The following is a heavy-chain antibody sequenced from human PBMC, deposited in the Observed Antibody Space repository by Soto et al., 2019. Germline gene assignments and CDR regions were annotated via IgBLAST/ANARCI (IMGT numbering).Heavy chain of an antibody. CDR3: ARDLRFRGFYGMDV. CDR1: GGSISSGGYY. D-gene: IGHD3-10*01. V-gene: IGHV4-31*03. CDR2: IYYIGST. Sequence: QVQLQESGPGLVKPSQNLSLTCTVSGGSISSGGYYWSWIRQHPGKGLEWIGYIYYIGSTYYNPSLKSRVTISVDTSKNQFSLKLSSETAADTAVYYCARDLRFRGFYGMDVWGQGTTVTVSS. J-gene: IGHJ6*02.